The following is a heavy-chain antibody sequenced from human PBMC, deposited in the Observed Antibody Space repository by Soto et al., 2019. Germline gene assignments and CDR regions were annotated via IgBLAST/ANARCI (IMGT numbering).Heavy chain of an antibody. Sequence: QVQLVQSGAEVKKPGSSVKVSCKASGGTFSSYAISWVRQAPGQGLEWMGGIIPIFGTANYAQKFQGRVTITADESTSTAYMELSSLRSEDTAVYYCARDLRWLGYCTKGVCSGFDPWGQGTLVTVSS. J-gene: IGHJ5*02. CDR1: GGTFSSYA. D-gene: IGHD2-8*01. V-gene: IGHV1-69*01. CDR2: IIPIFGTA. CDR3: ARDLRWLGYCTKGVCSGFDP.